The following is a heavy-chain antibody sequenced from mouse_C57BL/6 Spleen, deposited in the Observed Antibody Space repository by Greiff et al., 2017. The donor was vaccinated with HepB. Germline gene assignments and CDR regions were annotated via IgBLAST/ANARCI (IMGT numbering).Heavy chain of an antibody. D-gene: IGHD2-5*01. CDR1: GYTFTDYE. CDR2: IDPETGGT. CDR3: TRTLYSKGAMDY. Sequence: VQLQQSGAELVRPGASVTLSCKASGYTFTDYEMHWVKQTPVHGLEWIGAIDPETGGTAYNQKFKGKAILTADKSSSTAYMELRSLTSEDSAVYYCTRTLYSKGAMDYWGQGTSVTVSS. J-gene: IGHJ4*01. V-gene: IGHV1-15*01.